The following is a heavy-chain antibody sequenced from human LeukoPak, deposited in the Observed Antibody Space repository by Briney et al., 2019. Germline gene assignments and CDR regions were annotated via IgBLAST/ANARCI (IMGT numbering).Heavy chain of an antibody. CDR3: ARSRRTVVVTSQYFDL. D-gene: IGHD2-21*02. J-gene: IGHJ2*01. V-gene: IGHV3-74*01. Sequence: GGSLRLSCAASGFSFSSDWMHWVRQTPGEGLVWVSRIKYDGTITAYADSVKGRFTISRDNAKNTLYLQMNSLRAEDTAVYYCARSRRTVVVTSQYFDLWGRGTLVTVSS. CDR2: IKYDGTIT. CDR1: GFSFSSDW.